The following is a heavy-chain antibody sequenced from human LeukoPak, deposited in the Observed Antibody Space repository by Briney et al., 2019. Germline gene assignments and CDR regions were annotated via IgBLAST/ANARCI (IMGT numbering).Heavy chain of an antibody. CDR1: GFTFSSYG. CDR3: ARDLGRILWLFSEFDY. J-gene: IGHJ4*02. CDR2: IWYDGSNK. Sequence: PGGSLRLSCAASGFTFSSYGMHWVRQAPGKGLEWVAVIWYDGSNKYYADSVKGRFTISRDNSKNTLYLQMNSLRAEDTAVYYCARDLGRILWLFSEFDYCGQGTLVTVSS. D-gene: IGHD3-22*01. V-gene: IGHV3-33*01.